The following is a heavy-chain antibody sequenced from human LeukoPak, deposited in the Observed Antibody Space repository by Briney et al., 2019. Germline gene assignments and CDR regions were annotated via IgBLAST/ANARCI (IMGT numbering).Heavy chain of an antibody. CDR3: ARDRKIWSIAAAGHDAFDI. V-gene: IGHV6-1*01. D-gene: IGHD6-13*01. CDR1: GDSVSSNSAA. J-gene: IGHJ3*02. CDR2: TYYRSKWYN. Sequence: SQTLSLTCAISGDSVSSNSAAWNWIRQSPSRGLEWLGRTYYRSKWYNDYAVSVKSRITINPDTAKNQFSLQLNSVTPEDTAVYYCARDRKIWSIAAAGHDAFDIWGQGTMVTVSS.